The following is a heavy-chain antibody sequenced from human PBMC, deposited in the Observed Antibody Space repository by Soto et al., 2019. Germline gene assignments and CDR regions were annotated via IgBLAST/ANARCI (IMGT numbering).Heavy chain of an antibody. V-gene: IGHV4-39*07. CDR1: GGSISSDSYY. Sequence: SETLSLTCTVSGGSISSDSYYWGWIRQSPEKRLEWIASISYSGSTYYNPTLKSRLIISVDTSKSQFSLKLTSVTAADTAVYYCARSVFPWGQGTLVTVSS. CDR3: ARSVFP. CDR2: ISYSGST. J-gene: IGHJ5*02.